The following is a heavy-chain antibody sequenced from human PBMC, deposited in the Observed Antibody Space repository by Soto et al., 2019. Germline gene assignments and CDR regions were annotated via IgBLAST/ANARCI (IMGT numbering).Heavy chain of an antibody. J-gene: IGHJ5*02. CDR2: ISGSGGST. CDR1: GFTFSSYA. V-gene: IGHV3-23*01. Sequence: GGSLRLSCAASGFTFSSYAMSWVRQAPGKGLEWVSAISGSGGSTYYADSVKGRFTISRDNSKNTLYLQMNSLRAEDTAVYYCAKVNMVRGVLRKTNWFDPWGQGTLVTVSS. D-gene: IGHD3-10*01. CDR3: AKVNMVRGVLRKTNWFDP.